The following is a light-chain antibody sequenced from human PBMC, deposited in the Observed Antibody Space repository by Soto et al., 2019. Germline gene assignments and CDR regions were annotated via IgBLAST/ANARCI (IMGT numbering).Light chain of an antibody. CDR2: LEGSGSY. J-gene: IGLJ3*02. CDR3: ETWDSNTRV. Sequence: QPVLTQSSSASASLGSSVKLTCTLSSGHSSYIIAWHQQQPGKAPRYLMKLEGSGSYNKGSGVPDRFSGSSSGADRYLTISNLQFEDEADYYCETWDSNTRVFGGGNQLTVL. V-gene: IGLV4-60*02. CDR1: SGHSSYI.